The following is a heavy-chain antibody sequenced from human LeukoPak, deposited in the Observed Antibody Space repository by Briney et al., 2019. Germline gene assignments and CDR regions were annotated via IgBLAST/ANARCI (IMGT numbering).Heavy chain of an antibody. Sequence: SETLSLTCTVSGGSISSSSYYWSWIRQPPGKGLEWIGEINHSGSTNYNPSLKSRVTISVDTSKNQFSLKLSSVTAADTAVYYCARRGCSSTSCYSYYYYYYYYMDVWGKGTTVTISS. CDR3: ARRGCSSTSCYSYYYYYYYYMDV. CDR2: INHSGST. CDR1: GGSISSSSYY. V-gene: IGHV4-39*07. J-gene: IGHJ6*03. D-gene: IGHD2-2*01.